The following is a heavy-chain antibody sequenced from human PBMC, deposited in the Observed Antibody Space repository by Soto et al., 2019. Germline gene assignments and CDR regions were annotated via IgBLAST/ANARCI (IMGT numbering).Heavy chain of an antibody. V-gene: IGHV3-7*01. Sequence: EVQLVESGGGLVQPGGSLRLSCTVSGFTFSRYYMNWVRQAPGKGLEWVATIKEDGSEKFYVDSVKGRFTISGDNAKNSMFLQMNILRVEETDLYYCARGLDDNRAYGAYWGQGALVTVSS. CDR1: GFTFSRYY. J-gene: IGHJ4*02. D-gene: IGHD4-17*01. CDR2: IKEDGSEK. CDR3: ARGLDDNRAYGAY.